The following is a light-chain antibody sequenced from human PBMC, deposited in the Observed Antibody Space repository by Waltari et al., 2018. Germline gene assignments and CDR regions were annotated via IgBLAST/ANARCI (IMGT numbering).Light chain of an antibody. CDR3: CSNVGSSVF. V-gene: IGLV2-23*03. CDR2: EGN. Sequence: QSALTQPASVSGSPGQSITISCTGFNSNVGSYTLVSWYQKHPGKAPKLVIYEGNRRPSGVSNRFSGSKSDNTASLTLSGLQAEDEADYYCCSNVGSSVFFGGGTKLTVL. CDR1: NSNVGSYTL. J-gene: IGLJ2*01.